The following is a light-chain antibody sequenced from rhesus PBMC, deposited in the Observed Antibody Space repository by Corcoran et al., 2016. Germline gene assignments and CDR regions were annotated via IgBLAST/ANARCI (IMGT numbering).Light chain of an antibody. CDR3: QQYNRTPYS. CDR1: PGITSW. Sequence: DIQMTQSPSSLSASVGDRVTITCRASPGITSWLAWYQQKPGKAPKVLIYTASSLQSGVPSRFSGSGSGSEFSLTISSLQPEDFASYSCQQYNRTPYSFGQGTKVESK. V-gene: IGKV1-21*01. J-gene: IGKJ2*01. CDR2: TAS.